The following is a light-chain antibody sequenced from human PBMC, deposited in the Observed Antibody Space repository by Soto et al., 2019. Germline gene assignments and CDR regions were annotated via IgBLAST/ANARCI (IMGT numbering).Light chain of an antibody. CDR1: NSDVGIYDF. Sequence: QSALPQPASVSGSLGQSITISCTGSNSDVGIYDFVSWYQHHPGRAPKLIVSEVSHRPSGVSNRFSGPKSGNTASLTISGLQAEDEADYYCSSYTSSSTRVFGTGTKVTVL. CDR3: SSYTSSSTRV. CDR2: EVS. J-gene: IGLJ1*01. V-gene: IGLV2-14*01.